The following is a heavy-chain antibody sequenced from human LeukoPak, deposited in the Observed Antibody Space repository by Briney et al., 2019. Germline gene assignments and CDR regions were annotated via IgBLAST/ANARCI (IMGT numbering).Heavy chain of an antibody. D-gene: IGHD2-15*01. CDR3: ARALYCSGGSCYKN. V-gene: IGHV1-69*01. J-gene: IGHJ4*02. CDR2: IIPIFGTA. CDR1: GFTFSSYA. Sequence: GGSLRLSCVASGFTFSSYATSWVRQARGQGLEWMGGIIPIFGTANYAQKFQGRVTITADESTSTAYMELSSLRSEDTAVYYCARALYCSGGSCYKNWGQGTLVTVSS.